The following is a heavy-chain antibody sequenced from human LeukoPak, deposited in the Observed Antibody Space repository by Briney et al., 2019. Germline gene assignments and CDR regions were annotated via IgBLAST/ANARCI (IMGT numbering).Heavy chain of an antibody. V-gene: IGHV3-30*18. J-gene: IGHJ4*02. Sequence: PGGSLRLSCAASGFTFSRYGIHWVRQAPGKGLEWVAVISYDGSTKYYADSVEGRFTISRDNSKNTLFLQMNSLGAEDTAVYYCAKEYCNGACSEDFFDYWGQGTLVTVSS. CDR3: AKEYCNGACSEDFFDY. D-gene: IGHD2-21*02. CDR1: GFTFSRYG. CDR2: ISYDGSTK.